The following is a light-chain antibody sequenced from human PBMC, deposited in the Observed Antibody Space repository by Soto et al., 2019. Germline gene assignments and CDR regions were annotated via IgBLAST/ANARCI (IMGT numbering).Light chain of an antibody. Sequence: QSALTQPASVSGSPGQSITISCTGTSSDVGTYKPVSWYQQHPGKAPKVIIYDDSKRPSGVSNRSSGSKSGNTASLTISGLQGEDEADYYCCSFAGSSTWFGGGTK. V-gene: IGLV2-23*01. J-gene: IGLJ3*02. CDR1: SSDVGTYKP. CDR3: CSFAGSSTW. CDR2: DDS.